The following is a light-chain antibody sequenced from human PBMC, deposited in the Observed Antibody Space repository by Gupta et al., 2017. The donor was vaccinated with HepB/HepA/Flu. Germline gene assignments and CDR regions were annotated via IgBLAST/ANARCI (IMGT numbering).Light chain of an antibody. J-gene: IGLJ3*02. CDR2: INS. V-gene: IGLV1-40*01. CDR3: QSYDVSLSASV. Sequence: SVLTQPPPVSGAPGQTVSISCTGSSSNIGADYHVHWYQHLPGTAPKLLIYINSNRPSGVPDRFSGSKSGTSASLAITGLQAEDEADYYCQSYDVSLSASVFGGGTKLTVL. CDR1: SSNIGADYH.